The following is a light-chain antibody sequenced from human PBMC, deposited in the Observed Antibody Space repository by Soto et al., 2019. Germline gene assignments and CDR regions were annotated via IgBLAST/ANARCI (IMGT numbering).Light chain of an antibody. J-gene: IGKJ1*01. CDR2: DAS. CDR1: QSISSW. Sequence: DVPMTQSPSTLSASVGDRVTITCRASQSISSWLAWYQQKPGKAPKLLIYDASSLESGVPSRFSGSGSGTDFTLTISSLQPDDCATYYSQLYNSPWTFGQGIKVEIK. CDR3: QLYNSPWT. V-gene: IGKV1-5*01.